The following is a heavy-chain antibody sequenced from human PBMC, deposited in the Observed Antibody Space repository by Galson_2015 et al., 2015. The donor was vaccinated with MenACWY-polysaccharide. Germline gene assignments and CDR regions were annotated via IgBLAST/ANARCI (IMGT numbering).Heavy chain of an antibody. CDR2: IFWDDNK. V-gene: IGHV2-5*02. D-gene: IGHD6-13*01. J-gene: IGHJ5*02. CDR3: VHRRGVAGADH. Sequence: IFWDDNKGYSASLTRRLTITKDTSKNQVVLTMSNMDPVDTATYYCVHRRGVAGADHWGQGTLVTVSS.